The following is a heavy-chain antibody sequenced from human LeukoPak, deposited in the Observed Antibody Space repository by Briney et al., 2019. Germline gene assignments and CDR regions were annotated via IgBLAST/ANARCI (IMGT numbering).Heavy chain of an antibody. CDR3: AKASQPLLWFGESFDY. Sequence: GGSLRLSCAASGFTFSSYAMSWVRQAPGKGLEWVSAISGSGGSTYYADSVKGRFTISRDNSKSTLYLQMNSLRAEDTAVYYCAKASQPLLWFGESFDYWGQGTLVTVSS. V-gene: IGHV3-23*01. CDR2: ISGSGGST. J-gene: IGHJ4*02. D-gene: IGHD3-10*01. CDR1: GFTFSSYA.